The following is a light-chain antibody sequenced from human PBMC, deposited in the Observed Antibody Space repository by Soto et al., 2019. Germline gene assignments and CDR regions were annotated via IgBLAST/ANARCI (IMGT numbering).Light chain of an antibody. Sequence: EIVLTQSPGTLSLSPGERATLSCRASQSVNSRYLAWYQQKPGQAPNLLIYGTSSRATGIPDRFSGSGSGTDFTLTIRRMETEDFAVYYCQQYVSSPLTFGGGTKVDIK. CDR1: QSVNSRY. CDR2: GTS. CDR3: QQYVSSPLT. J-gene: IGKJ4*01. V-gene: IGKV3-20*01.